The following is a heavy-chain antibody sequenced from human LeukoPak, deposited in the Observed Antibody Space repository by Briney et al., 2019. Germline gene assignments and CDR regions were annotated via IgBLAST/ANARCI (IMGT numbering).Heavy chain of an antibody. Sequence: SVKVSCKASGGTFSSYATSWVRQAPGQGLEWMGGIIPIFGTANYAQKFQGRVTITADESTSTAYMELSSLRSEDTAVYYCARWVRVPADTFDPWGQGTLVTVSS. CDR3: ARWVRVPADTFDP. CDR2: IIPIFGTA. J-gene: IGHJ5*02. CDR1: GGTFSSYA. D-gene: IGHD2-2*01. V-gene: IGHV1-69*13.